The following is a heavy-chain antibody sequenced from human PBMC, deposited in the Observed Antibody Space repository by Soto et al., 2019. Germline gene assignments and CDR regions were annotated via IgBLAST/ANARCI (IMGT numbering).Heavy chain of an antibody. CDR1: GGSISGVGYY. CDR3: ARGWTAGAAWATWFDL. D-gene: IGHD6-13*01. Sequence: QLQLQESGPGLGEPSQTLSLTCTVSGGSISGVGYYWGWIRQHPGKGLEWIGYIHHSGTTYYNPALKSRLTISVDTSKPQFSLTLRSVTAADTAVYYCARGWTAGAAWATWFDLWGQGTLVTVSS. V-gene: IGHV4-31*03. J-gene: IGHJ5*02. CDR2: IHHSGTT.